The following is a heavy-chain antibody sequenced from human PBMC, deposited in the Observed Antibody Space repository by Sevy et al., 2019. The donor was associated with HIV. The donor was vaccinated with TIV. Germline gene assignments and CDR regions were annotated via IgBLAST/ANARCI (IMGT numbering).Heavy chain of an antibody. CDR3: TRGLSFTYAKRGDWLNWYFDV. D-gene: IGHD2-21*02. Sequence: ASVKVSCQASGYTFDNYDINWVRLATGQGLEWMGWMNPNSGNTGYAEKFQGRVTMSRVSSIRTAYMELNGLTSEDTAVYYCTRGLSFTYAKRGDWLNWYFDVWGRGTLVTVSS. CDR1: GYTFDNYD. CDR2: MNPNSGNT. V-gene: IGHV1-8*01. J-gene: IGHJ2*01.